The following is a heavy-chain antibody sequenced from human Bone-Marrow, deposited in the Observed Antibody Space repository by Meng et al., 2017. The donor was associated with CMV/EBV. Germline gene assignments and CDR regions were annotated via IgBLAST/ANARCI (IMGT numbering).Heavy chain of an antibody. J-gene: IGHJ3*02. D-gene: IGHD1-26*01. CDR3: TRWRVGATISGSPAFDI. CDR2: IRSKANSYAT. CDR1: WFTFSGSA. Sequence: GEFLKTPWAAFWFTFSGSALHWVRQASGKGLEWVGRIRSKANSYATAYAASVKGRFTISRDDSKYTAYLQMNSLKTEDTAVYYCTRWRVGATISGSPAFDIWGQGTMVTVSS. V-gene: IGHV3-73*01.